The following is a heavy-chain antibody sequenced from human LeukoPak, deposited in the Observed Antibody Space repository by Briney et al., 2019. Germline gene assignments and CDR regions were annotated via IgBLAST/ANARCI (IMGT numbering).Heavy chain of an antibody. CDR2: VHYSGPA. V-gene: IGHV4-39*01. J-gene: IGHJ4*02. CDR3: ARQGPSGPTGIDY. CDR1: GGSIRNSDYY. Sequence: SETLSLTCTVSGGSIRNSDYYWDWIRQPPGKGLEWIASVHYSGPAYYNPSLKSRVTISVDTSKNQFSLKLSSVTAADTAVYYCARQGPSGPTGIDYWGQGTLVTVSS. D-gene: IGHD1-1*01.